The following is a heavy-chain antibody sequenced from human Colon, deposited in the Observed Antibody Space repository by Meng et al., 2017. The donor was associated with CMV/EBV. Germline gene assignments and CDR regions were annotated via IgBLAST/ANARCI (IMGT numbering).Heavy chain of an antibody. CDR3: ARNGGRGY. V-gene: IGHV3-21*06. CDR1: GFTFSSHS. J-gene: IGHJ4*02. D-gene: IGHD1-1*01. CDR2: ISSSSNYI. Sequence: ETLSLTCAASGFTFSSHSMHWVRQAPGKGPEWVSSISSSSNYIFYADSVRGRFTISRDNAKNSLYLQLNSLKAEDTAVYYCARNGGRGYWGQGTLVTVSS.